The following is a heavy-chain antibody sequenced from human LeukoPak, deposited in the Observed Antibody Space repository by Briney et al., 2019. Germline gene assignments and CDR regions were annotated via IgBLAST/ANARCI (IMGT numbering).Heavy chain of an antibody. D-gene: IGHD3-22*01. Sequence: SETLSLTCAGSGCSIRSGNLYWRWIRQRPGKGREWIARIYSSESTKYNPSLDSLITITIDTAKNQFSLELSSVTAADTAVYYCARENMFYHVSRGYYLSYYFDYWGQGTLVTVSS. CDR1: GCSIRSGNLY. V-gene: IGHV4-61*02. J-gene: IGHJ4*02. CDR2: IYSSEST. CDR3: ARENMFYHVSRGYYLSYYFDY.